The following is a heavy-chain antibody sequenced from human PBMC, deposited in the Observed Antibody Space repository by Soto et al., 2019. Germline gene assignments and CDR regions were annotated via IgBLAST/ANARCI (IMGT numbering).Heavy chain of an antibody. J-gene: IGHJ3*02. V-gene: IGHV3-23*01. CDR2: ISGSGGST. Sequence: EVQLLESGGGLVQPGGSLRLSCAASGFTFSSYAMSWVRQAPGKGLEWVSAISGSGGSTYYADSVKGRFTISRDNSKNTLYLQMNSLRAEDTAVYYCAKDQGIAAAGTEADAFDIWGQGTMVTVSS. CDR1: GFTFSSYA. D-gene: IGHD6-13*01. CDR3: AKDQGIAAAGTEADAFDI.